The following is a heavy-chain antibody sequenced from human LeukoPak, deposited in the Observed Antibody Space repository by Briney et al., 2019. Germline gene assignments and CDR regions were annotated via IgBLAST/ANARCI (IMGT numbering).Heavy chain of an antibody. CDR3: ARGGYYGSGNDFRFDP. CDR2: IHYTLST. Sequence: PSETLSLTCTVSGGSISSYYWSWIRQSPAPGQESIGYIHYTLSTNYNPSLNSRVTISVESSKNQFSLKLKSVTAADTAVYYCARGGYYGSGNDFRFDPWGQGTLVTVSS. CDR1: GGSISSYY. V-gene: IGHV4-59*01. J-gene: IGHJ5*02. D-gene: IGHD3-10*01.